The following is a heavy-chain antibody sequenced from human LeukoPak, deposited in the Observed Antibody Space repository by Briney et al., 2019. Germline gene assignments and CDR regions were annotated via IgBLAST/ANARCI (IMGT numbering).Heavy chain of an antibody. CDR3: AGERLRFLERGMDV. D-gene: IGHD3-3*01. J-gene: IGHJ6*03. CDR2: IYYSGST. CDR1: GGSISSYY. Sequence: SETLSLTCTVSGGSISSYYWSWIRQPPGKGLEWIGYIYYSGSTNYNPSLKSRVTISVDTSKNQFSLKLSSVTAADTAVYYCAGERLRFLERGMDVWGKGTTVTVSS. V-gene: IGHV4-59*01.